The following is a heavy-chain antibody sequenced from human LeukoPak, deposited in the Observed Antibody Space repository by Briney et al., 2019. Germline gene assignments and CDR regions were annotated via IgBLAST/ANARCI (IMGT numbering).Heavy chain of an antibody. CDR1: GFTFSSYG. CDR3: AKEGYDSSGYYQRDDAFDI. J-gene: IGHJ3*02. CDR2: IRYDGSNK. Sequence: GGSLRLSCAASGFTFSSYGMHWVRQAPGKGLEWVAFIRYDGSNKYYADSVKGRFTISRDNSKNTLYLQVNSLRAEDTAVYYCAKEGYDSSGYYQRDDAFDIWGQGTMVTVSS. V-gene: IGHV3-30*02. D-gene: IGHD3-22*01.